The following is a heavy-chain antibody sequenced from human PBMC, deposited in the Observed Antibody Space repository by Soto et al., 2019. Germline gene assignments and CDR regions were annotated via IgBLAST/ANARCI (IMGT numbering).Heavy chain of an antibody. CDR2: ISYDGSNK. V-gene: IGHV3-30-3*01. J-gene: IGHJ6*02. CDR3: ARVSSWLNYYYYGMDV. D-gene: IGHD6-13*01. Sequence: GGSLRLSCAASGFTFGSYAMHWVRQAPGKGLEWVAVISYDGSNKYYADSVKGRFTISRDNSKNTLYLQMNSLRAEDTAVYYCARVSSWLNYYYYGMDVWGQGTTVTSP. CDR1: GFTFGSYA.